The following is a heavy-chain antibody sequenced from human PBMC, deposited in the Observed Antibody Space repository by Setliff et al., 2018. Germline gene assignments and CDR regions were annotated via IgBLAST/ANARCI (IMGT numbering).Heavy chain of an antibody. CDR2: NSA. CDR1: GYTFTNFG. Sequence: GASVKVSCKTSGYTFTNFGINWVRQAPGQGLEWMGWNSAYAQKFQGRVTMTTDTPTSTAYKELRSLRSDDTAVYYCARGPPDFVVVPAAAKFDFWGQGTLVTVSS. D-gene: IGHD2-2*01. J-gene: IGHJ4*02. V-gene: IGHV1-18*01. CDR3: ARGPPDFVVVPAAAKFDF.